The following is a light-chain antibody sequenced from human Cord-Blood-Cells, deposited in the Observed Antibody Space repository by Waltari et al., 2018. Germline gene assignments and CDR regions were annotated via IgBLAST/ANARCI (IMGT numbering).Light chain of an antibody. CDR3: SSYTSSITVV. CDR2: EVS. Sequence: QSALTQPASVSGSTGQSITISCTGTTSDVGGYNYVSLYQQHPGKAPKLRIYEVSNRPSGVSNRFSGSKSGNTASMTISGLQAEDEADYYGSSYTSSITVVFGGGTKLTVL. CDR1: TSDVGGYNY. V-gene: IGLV2-14*01. J-gene: IGLJ2*01.